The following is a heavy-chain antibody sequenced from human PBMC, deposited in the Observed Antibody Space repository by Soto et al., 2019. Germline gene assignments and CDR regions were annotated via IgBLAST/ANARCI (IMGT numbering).Heavy chain of an antibody. D-gene: IGHD4-4*01. Sequence: ASVKVSCKASGYTFTSYAMNWVRQAPGQRLEWMGWINAGNGNTKYSQKFQGRVTITRDTSASTAYMELSSLRSEDTAVYYCARFCTVITEPRPSATHFWGQRILLTVS. CDR2: INAGNGNT. CDR3: ARFCTVITEPRPSATHF. CDR1: GYTFTSYA. V-gene: IGHV1-3*01. J-gene: IGHJ4*02.